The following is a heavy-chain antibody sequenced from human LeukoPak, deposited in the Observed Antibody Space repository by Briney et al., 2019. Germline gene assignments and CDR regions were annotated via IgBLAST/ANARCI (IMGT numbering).Heavy chain of an antibody. CDR3: ARTLIWFGEGPFDY. CDR2: IYTSGST. D-gene: IGHD3-10*01. J-gene: IGHJ4*02. CDR1: GGSISSYY. Sequence: SETLSLTCTVSGGSISSYYWSWIRQPPGKGLEWIGYIYTSGSTNYNPSLKSRVTISVDTSKNQFSLKLSSVTAADTAVYYCARTLIWFGEGPFDYWGQGTLVTVSS. V-gene: IGHV4-4*09.